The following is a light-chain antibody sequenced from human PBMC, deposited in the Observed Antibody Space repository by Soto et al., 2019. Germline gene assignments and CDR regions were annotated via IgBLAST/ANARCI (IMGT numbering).Light chain of an antibody. CDR1: QNIRTY. CDR3: QQGHSTPYT. CDR2: SAS. J-gene: IGKJ2*01. Sequence: DIPMTQSPYSLSASIGDSVTITCRARQNIRTYLNWYQQKPGRAPKLLIHSASALPSGVPSRFSGSGSGTEFTLTMSGLHPEDFATYYCQQGHSTPYTFRQGTKVDIK. V-gene: IGKV1-39*01.